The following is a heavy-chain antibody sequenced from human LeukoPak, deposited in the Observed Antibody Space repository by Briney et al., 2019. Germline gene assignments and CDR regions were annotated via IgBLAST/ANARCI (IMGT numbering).Heavy chain of an antibody. V-gene: IGHV3-30*03. Sequence: GGSLRLSCAASGFTFSNYDMHWVRQAPGKGLEWVAVISYDGSNKFYADSVKGRFTISRDNAKNSLYLQINSLRAEDTAVYYCARSSYSSSSSVWGQGTMVTVSS. D-gene: IGHD6-6*01. J-gene: IGHJ3*01. CDR1: GFTFSNYD. CDR2: ISYDGSNK. CDR3: ARSSYSSSSSV.